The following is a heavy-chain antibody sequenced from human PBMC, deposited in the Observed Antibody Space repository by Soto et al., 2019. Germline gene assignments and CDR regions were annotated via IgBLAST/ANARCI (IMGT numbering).Heavy chain of an antibody. CDR2: IKQDGSEK. J-gene: IGHJ5*02. CDR3: ARDSGYANWFDP. Sequence: GGFLRLSCAASGFTFSSYWTSWVRQAPGKGLEWVANIKQDGSEKYYVDSVKGRFTISRDNAKNSLYLQMNSLRAEDTAVYYCARDSGYANWFDPWGQGTLVTVSS. CDR1: GFTFSSYW. D-gene: IGHD5-12*01. V-gene: IGHV3-7*01.